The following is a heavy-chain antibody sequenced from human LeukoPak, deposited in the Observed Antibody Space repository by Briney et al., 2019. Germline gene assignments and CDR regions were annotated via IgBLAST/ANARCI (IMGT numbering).Heavy chain of an antibody. CDR1: GCSISSYY. D-gene: IGHD3-22*01. V-gene: IGHV4-59*01. J-gene: IGHJ4*02. Sequence: DTLSLTCTVSGCSISSYYWSWIRQPPGKGLEWIGSIHYSGSTNYNPSLKSPVTISVDTSKNQFSLKLSSVTAADTAVYYCARGMDDSSGYFPHWGKGTLVTVSS. CDR3: ARGMDDSSGYFPH. CDR2: IHYSGST.